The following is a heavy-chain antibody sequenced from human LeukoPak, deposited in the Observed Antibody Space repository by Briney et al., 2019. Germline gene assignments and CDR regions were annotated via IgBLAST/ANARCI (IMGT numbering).Heavy chain of an antibody. CDR3: ARDVYYYDSSGPPDAFDI. D-gene: IGHD3-22*01. Sequence: ASVKVSCKASGYTFTSYGISWVRQAPGQGLEWMGGIIPIFGTANYAQKFQGRVTITADESTSTAYMELSSLRSEDTAVYYCARDVYYYDSSGPPDAFDIWGQGTMVTDSS. CDR1: GYTFTSYG. V-gene: IGHV1-69*13. CDR2: IIPIFGTA. J-gene: IGHJ3*02.